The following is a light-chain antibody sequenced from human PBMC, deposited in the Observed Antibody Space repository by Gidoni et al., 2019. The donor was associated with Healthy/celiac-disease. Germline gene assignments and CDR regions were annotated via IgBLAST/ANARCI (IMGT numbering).Light chain of an antibody. J-gene: IGKJ4*01. Sequence: EIVLTHSPATLSLSPGESATLSCRASQSVSSYLARYQQKPGQAPRLLIYDASNRATGIPARFSGSGSGTDLTLTISSLEPEDFAVYYCQQRSNWPRLTFGGGTKVESK. CDR1: QSVSSY. CDR3: QQRSNWPRLT. CDR2: DAS. V-gene: IGKV3-11*01.